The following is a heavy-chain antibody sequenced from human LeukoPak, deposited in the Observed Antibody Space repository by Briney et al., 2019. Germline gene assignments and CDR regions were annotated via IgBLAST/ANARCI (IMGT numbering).Heavy chain of an antibody. Sequence: GGSLRLSCTASGFTFGDYAMSWVRQAPGKGLEWVGFIRSKAYGGTTEYAASVKGRFTISRDDSKSIAYLQMNSLKTEDTAVYYCTRDGSDSSGHYYDYFDYWGQGTLVTVSS. CDR1: GFTFGDYA. CDR3: TRDGSDSSGHYYDYFDY. CDR2: IRSKAYGGTT. J-gene: IGHJ4*02. D-gene: IGHD3-22*01. V-gene: IGHV3-49*04.